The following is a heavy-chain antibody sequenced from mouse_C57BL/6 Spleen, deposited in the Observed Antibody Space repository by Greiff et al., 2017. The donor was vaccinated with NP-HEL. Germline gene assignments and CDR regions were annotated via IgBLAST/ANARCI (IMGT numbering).Heavy chain of an antibody. CDR1: GYAFTNYL. CDR3: ARLGDDYAFDY. Sequence: QVQLQQSGAELVRPGTSVKVSYKASGYAFTNYLIEWVKQRPGQGLEWIGVINPGSGGTNYNEKFKGKATLTADKSSSTAYMQLSSLTSEDSAVYFCARLGDDYAFDYWGQGTTLTVSS. J-gene: IGHJ2*01. CDR2: INPGSGGT. D-gene: IGHD2-4*01. V-gene: IGHV1-54*01.